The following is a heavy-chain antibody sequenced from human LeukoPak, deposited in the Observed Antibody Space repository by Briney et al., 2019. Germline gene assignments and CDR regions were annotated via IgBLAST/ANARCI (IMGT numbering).Heavy chain of an antibody. CDR3: ARDHNWSFDY. J-gene: IGHJ4*02. D-gene: IGHD1-20*01. CDR2: ISYDGSNK. V-gene: IGHV3-30-3*01. Sequence: GGSLRLSCAASGFTFSSYAMHWVRQAPGKGLEWVAIISYDGSNKYYADSVKGRFTISRDNAKTSLYLQMNSLRDEDTAVYYCARDHNWSFDYWGQGTLVTVSS. CDR1: GFTFSSYA.